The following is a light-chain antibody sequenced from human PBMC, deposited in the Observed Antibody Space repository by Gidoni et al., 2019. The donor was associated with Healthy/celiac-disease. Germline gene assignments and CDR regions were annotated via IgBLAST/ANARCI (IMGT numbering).Light chain of an antibody. CDR3: QQYGTPPRT. CDR1: QSVSSSY. V-gene: IGKV3-20*01. Sequence: IVLTQSPGTLSLSPGERATLSCRASQSVSSSYLAWYQQKPGQAPRLLIYGASSMATGIPDRFSGSGSGTDFTLTISRLEPEDFAAYYCQQYGTPPRTFGQGTKVEIK. J-gene: IGKJ1*01. CDR2: GAS.